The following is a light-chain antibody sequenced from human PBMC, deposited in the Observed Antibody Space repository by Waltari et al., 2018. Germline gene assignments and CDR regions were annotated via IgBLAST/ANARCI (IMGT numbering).Light chain of an antibody. V-gene: IGKV1-39*01. CDR1: QSISSS. J-gene: IGKJ2*01. Sequence: DIQMTQSPSSLSASVGDRVTITCRASQSISSSLNWYQQKPGKAPKLLIYAASSLQSGVPSRFSGSGSGTDFTLTISSLRPEDFATYYCQQSYSTPYTFGQGTKLEIK. CDR2: AAS. CDR3: QQSYSTPYT.